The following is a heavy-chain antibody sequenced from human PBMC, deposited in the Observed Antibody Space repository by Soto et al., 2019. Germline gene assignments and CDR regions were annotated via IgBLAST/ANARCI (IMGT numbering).Heavy chain of an antibody. Sequence: EVQLVEYGGGLVQPGGSLKLSCAASGFTFSGSAMHWVRQASGKGLEWVGRIRSKANSYATAYAASVKGRFTISRDDSKNTAYLQMNSLKTEDTAVYYCTRPLPGSSTPPPKSDYWGQGTLVTVSS. D-gene: IGHD6-6*01. CDR3: TRPLPGSSTPPPKSDY. J-gene: IGHJ4*02. CDR2: IRSKANSYAT. CDR1: GFTFSGSA. V-gene: IGHV3-73*01.